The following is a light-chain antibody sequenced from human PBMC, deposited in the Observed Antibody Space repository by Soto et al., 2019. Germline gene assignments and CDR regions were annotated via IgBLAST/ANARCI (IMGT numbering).Light chain of an antibody. CDR2: GAS. CDR1: QSVSSN. J-gene: IGKJ4*01. CDR3: QQYGNSLT. Sequence: EIVMTQSPATLSVSPGERATLSCRASQSVSSNLAWYQQKPGQAPRPLIYGASRRATGIPDRFSGSGSGTDFTLSISRLEPEDSAVYYCQQYGNSLTFGGGTKVDI. V-gene: IGKV3-20*01.